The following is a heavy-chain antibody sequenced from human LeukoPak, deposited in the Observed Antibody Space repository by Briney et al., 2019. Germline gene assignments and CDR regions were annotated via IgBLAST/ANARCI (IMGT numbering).Heavy chain of an antibody. CDR1: GFTFTSYW. CDR3: ARDLGGIAAAGTVSFDY. Sequence: PGGSLRLSCAASGFTFTSYWMSWVRQAPGKGLEWVANIKQDGSEKYYVDSVKGRFTISRDNSKNTLYLQMNSLRAEDTAVYYCARDLGGIAAAGTVSFDYWGQGTLVTVSS. CDR2: IKQDGSEK. V-gene: IGHV3-7*01. J-gene: IGHJ4*02. D-gene: IGHD6-13*01.